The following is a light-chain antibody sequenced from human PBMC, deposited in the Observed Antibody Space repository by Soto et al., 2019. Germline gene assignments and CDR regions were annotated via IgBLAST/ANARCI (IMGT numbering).Light chain of an antibody. V-gene: IGKV3-15*01. CDR3: QQYADWPKT. CDR1: QSVSSSY. J-gene: IGKJ1*01. CDR2: AAS. Sequence: PGERVTLSCRASQSVSSSYLTWYQQKPGQAPRLLIYAASARAAGVPARFSGSGSGTEFTLTISSLQSEDFAVYFCQQYADWPKTFGQGTKVDIK.